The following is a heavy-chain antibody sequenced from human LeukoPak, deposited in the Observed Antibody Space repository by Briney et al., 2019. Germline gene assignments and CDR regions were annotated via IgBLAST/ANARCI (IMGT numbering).Heavy chain of an antibody. J-gene: IGHJ4*02. Sequence: PGGSLRLSCAASGFTFDDYAMHWVRQAPGKGLEWVSLISGDGGSTYYADSVKGRFTISRDNSKNSLYLQMNSLRTEDTALYDCAKAVEQQPFDYRGQGTLVTVSS. CDR2: ISGDGGST. CDR1: GFTFDDYA. CDR3: AKAVEQQPFDY. V-gene: IGHV3-43*02. D-gene: IGHD6-13*01.